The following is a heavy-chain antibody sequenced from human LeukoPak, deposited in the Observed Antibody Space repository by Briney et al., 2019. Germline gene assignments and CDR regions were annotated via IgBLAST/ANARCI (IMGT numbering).Heavy chain of an antibody. CDR3: AREITIFGVVIQYENYFDY. CDR1: GYTFNGYY. D-gene: IGHD3-3*01. J-gene: IGHJ4*02. CDR2: INPNSGGT. Sequence: GASVKVSCKSSGYTFNGYYMHWARQAPGQGLEWMGWINPNSGGTNYAQKFQGRVTMTRDTSISTAYMELSRLRSDDTAVYYCAREITIFGVVIQYENYFDYWGQGTLVTVSS. V-gene: IGHV1-2*02.